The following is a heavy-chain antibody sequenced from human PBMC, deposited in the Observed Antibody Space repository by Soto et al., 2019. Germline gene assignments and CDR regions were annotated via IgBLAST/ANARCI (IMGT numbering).Heavy chain of an antibody. CDR3: ARDLERYSSSWSSFDY. J-gene: IGHJ4*02. Sequence: GASVKVSCKASGYTFTGYYMHWVRQAPGQGLEWMGWINPNSGGTNYAQKFQGWVTMTRDTSISTAYMELSRLRSDDTAVYYCARDLERYSSSWSSFDYWGKGTLVTVSS. CDR1: GYTFTGYY. V-gene: IGHV1-2*04. CDR2: INPNSGGT. D-gene: IGHD6-13*01.